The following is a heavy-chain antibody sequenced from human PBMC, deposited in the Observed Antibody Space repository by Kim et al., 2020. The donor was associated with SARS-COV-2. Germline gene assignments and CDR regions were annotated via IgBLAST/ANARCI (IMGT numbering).Heavy chain of an antibody. Sequence: GGSLRLSCAASGFTFSSYEMNWVRQAPGKGLEWVSYISSSGSTIYYADSVKGRFTISRDNAKNSLYLQMNSLRAEDTAVYYCAREGVYSFDYWGQGTLVTVSS. J-gene: IGHJ4*02. CDR1: GFTFSSYE. V-gene: IGHV3-48*03. CDR3: AREGVYSFDY. D-gene: IGHD3-16*01. CDR2: ISSSGSTI.